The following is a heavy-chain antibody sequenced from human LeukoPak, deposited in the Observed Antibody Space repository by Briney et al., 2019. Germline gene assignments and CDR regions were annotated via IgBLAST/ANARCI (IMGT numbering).Heavy chain of an antibody. CDR3: ARGRGIAARPCGVYYFDY. V-gene: IGHV4-28*03. D-gene: IGHD6-6*01. CDR1: GYSITSSSW. Sequence: SDTLSLTCAVSGYSITSSSWRSWIRQPPGKGLEWIGYIYHSGTTYYNPSLQSRVTMSVDTSKNQFSLKLSSVTAADTAVYYCARGRGIAARPCGVYYFDYWGQGTLVTVSS. CDR2: IYHSGTT. J-gene: IGHJ4*02.